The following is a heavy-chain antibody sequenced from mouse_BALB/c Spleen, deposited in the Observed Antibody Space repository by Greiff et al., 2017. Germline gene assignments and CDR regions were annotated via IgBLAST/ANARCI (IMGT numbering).Heavy chain of an antibody. D-gene: IGHD2-3*01. CDR2: FYPGSGSI. CDR1: GYTFTEYI. J-gene: IGHJ3*01. Sequence: QVQLQQSGAELVKPGASVKLSCKASGYTFTEYIIHWVKQRSGQGLEWIGWFYPGSGSIKYNEKFKDKATLTADKSSSTVYMELSRLTSEDSAVYFCARHEERAFRSDGYYAWFAYWGQGTLVTVSA. CDR3: ARHEERAFRSDGYYAWFAY. V-gene: IGHV1-62-2*01.